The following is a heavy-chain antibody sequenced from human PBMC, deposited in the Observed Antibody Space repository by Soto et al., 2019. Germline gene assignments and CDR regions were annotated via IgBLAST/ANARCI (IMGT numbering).Heavy chain of an antibody. CDR3: ARDDSITLFGVGLRLLDV. CDR2: NSAYNGNT. V-gene: IGHV1-18*04. CDR1: CYTFTGYL. Sequence: SAKLSFKASCYTFTGYLISWVLKATGQGLECMGWNSAYNGNTNYAQKLQGRVTMTTDTSTSTAYMELRSLRSDDTAVYYCARDDSITLFGVGLRLLDVWGQGTMVTVSS. D-gene: IGHD3-3*01. J-gene: IGHJ6*02.